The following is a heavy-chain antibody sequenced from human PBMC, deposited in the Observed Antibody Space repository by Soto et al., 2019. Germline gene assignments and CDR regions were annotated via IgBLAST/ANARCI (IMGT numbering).Heavy chain of an antibody. Sequence: QVQLQESGPGLVKPSETLSLTCTVSGGSISSYYWSWIRQPAGKGLEWIGRIYTSGSTNYNPSLKSRVTMSGDTSKNQFSLKLSSVTAADTAVYYCARDRPYSSGHTWGWFDPWGQGTLVTVSS. V-gene: IGHV4-4*07. CDR1: GGSISSYY. J-gene: IGHJ5*02. CDR3: ARDRPYSSGHTWGWFDP. D-gene: IGHD6-19*01. CDR2: IYTSGST.